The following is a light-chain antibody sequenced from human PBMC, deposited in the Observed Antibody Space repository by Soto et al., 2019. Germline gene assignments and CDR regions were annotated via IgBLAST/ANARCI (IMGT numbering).Light chain of an antibody. V-gene: IGKV1-9*01. CDR1: QGINSY. CDR2: TAS. CDR3: QQLYSYPLT. Sequence: DIQLTQSPSFLSASVGDRVTVTCRASQGINSYLAWYQQKPGKTPKLLIYTASTLQSGVPSRFSGSGSGTEFTLTITSLQPEDFAAYYCQQLYSYPLTFGGGTEGEIK. J-gene: IGKJ4*01.